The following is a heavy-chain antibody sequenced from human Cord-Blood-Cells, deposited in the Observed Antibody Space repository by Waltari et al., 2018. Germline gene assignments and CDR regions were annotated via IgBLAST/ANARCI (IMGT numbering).Heavy chain of an antibody. V-gene: IGHV4-34*01. D-gene: IGHD5-12*01. CDR3: ARGLGPDSGYDDYYYYYMDV. CDR1: GGAFSGYY. CDR2: INHSGST. J-gene: IGHJ6*03. Sequence: QVQLQQWGAGLLKPSETLSLTCAVYGGAFSGYYWSWIRQPPGTGLEWIGEINHSGSTNYNPSLKSRVTISVDTSKNQFSLKLSSVTAADTAVYYCARGLGPDSGYDDYYYYYMDVWGKGTTVTVSS.